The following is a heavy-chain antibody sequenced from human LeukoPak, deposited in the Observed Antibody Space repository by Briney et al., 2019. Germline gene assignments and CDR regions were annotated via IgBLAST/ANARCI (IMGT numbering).Heavy chain of an antibody. Sequence: GGSLRLSCAASGFTFSSYSMNWVRQAPGKGLEWASYISSSSSTIYYADSVKGRSTISRDNAKNSLYLQMNSLRAEDTALYYCAKVHYDILTGHPMGRAFDIWGQGTMVTVSS. CDR1: GFTFSSYS. CDR2: ISSSSSTI. J-gene: IGHJ3*02. CDR3: AKVHYDILTGHPMGRAFDI. V-gene: IGHV3-48*04. D-gene: IGHD3-9*01.